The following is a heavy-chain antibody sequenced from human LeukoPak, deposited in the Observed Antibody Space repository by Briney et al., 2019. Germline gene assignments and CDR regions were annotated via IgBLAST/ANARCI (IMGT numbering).Heavy chain of an antibody. CDR3: ARHGGYSYSVDY. D-gene: IGHD5-18*01. J-gene: IGHJ4*02. CDR1: GYTFTSYD. CDR2: MNPNSGNT. V-gene: IGHV1-8*03. Sequence: ASVKVSCKASGYTFTSYDIKWVRQATGQGLEWMGWMNPNSGNTGYAQKFQGRVTITRNTSISTAYMELNSLRSEDTAVYYCARHGGYSYSVDYWGQGTLVTVSS.